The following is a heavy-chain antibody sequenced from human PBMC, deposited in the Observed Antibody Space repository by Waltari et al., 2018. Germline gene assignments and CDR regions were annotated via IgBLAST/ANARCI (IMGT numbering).Heavy chain of an antibody. CDR3: ARDYFSDYVFDY. V-gene: IGHV1-18*01. CDR2: TSAHNDDT. Sequence: VKISCKTSGYTFTSWGISWVRQAPGQGLEWMGWTSAHNDDTNYVERFQGRVTMTTDTSTNTAYLELRSLRSDDTAVYYCARDYFSDYVFDYWGQGTLVIVSS. D-gene: IGHD4-4*01. CDR1: GYTFTSWG. J-gene: IGHJ4*02.